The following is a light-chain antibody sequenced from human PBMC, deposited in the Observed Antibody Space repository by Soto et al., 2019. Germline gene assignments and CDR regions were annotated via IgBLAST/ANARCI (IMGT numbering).Light chain of an antibody. V-gene: IGKV3-20*01. Sequence: ETVLTQSPGTLSLSPGEGATLSCRASQTVKNNYLAWYQQRRGLAPRLLVYGASGRATGIPDRFSGSGSGTDFTLTITRLEPEDFAVYYCQQYGRSPFTFGPGTKVDI. J-gene: IGKJ3*01. CDR3: QQYGRSPFT. CDR1: QTVKNNY. CDR2: GAS.